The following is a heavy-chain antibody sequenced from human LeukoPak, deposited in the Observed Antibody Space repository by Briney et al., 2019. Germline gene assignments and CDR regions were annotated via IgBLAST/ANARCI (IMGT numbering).Heavy chain of an antibody. CDR2: ISWDDEM. CDR3: AHRRPRVVAAPITSCFDY. J-gene: IGHJ4*02. V-gene: IGHV2-5*02. CDR1: GFSLSTSGVG. D-gene: IGHD2-15*01. Sequence: SGPTLAKPTQTVTLTCTFCGFSLSTSGVGVGCIRQPPGKALVWPAPISWDDEMHYSPSLKSRLNITKDTSKNQVVLTMTDMDPVDTATYYCAHRRPRVVAAPITSCFDYWGQGTLVTVSS.